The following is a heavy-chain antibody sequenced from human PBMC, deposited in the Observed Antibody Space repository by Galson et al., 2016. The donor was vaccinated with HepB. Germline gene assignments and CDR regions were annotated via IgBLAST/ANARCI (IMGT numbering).Heavy chain of an antibody. D-gene: IGHD1-26*01. CDR3: SRGGGSAYYGMDV. J-gene: IGHJ6*02. V-gene: IGHV1-18*01. Sequence: SVKVSCKASGYTFTSYGISWVRQAPGQGLEWMGWISPYNGDTNYAQKLQGRVTVTTDTSASTAYMELMSLRSDDTAVYYCSRGGGSAYYGMDVWGQGTTVTVSS. CDR1: GYTFTSYG. CDR2: ISPYNGDT.